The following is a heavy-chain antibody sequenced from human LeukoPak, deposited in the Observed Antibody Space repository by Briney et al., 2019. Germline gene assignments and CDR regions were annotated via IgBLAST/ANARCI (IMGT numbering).Heavy chain of an antibody. J-gene: IGHJ3*02. Sequence: GGSLRLSCAASGFTFSGYGMHWVRQAPGKGLEWVSIIYSGGSTFYADSVKGRFTISRDNSKNTLYLQMNSLRAEDTAVYYCARGGSYLSAFDIWGQGTMVTVSS. CDR3: ARGGSYLSAFDI. V-gene: IGHV3-NL1*01. CDR1: GFTFSGYG. D-gene: IGHD1-26*01. CDR2: IYSGGST.